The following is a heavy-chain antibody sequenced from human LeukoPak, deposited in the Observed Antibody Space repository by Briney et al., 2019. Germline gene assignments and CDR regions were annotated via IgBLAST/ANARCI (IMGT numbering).Heavy chain of an antibody. Sequence: GGSLRLSCAASGFPFTSYWMTWVRQAPGKGLEWVANIKQDGSKKSYVDSVKGRFTISRDNAKNSLYLQMNSLRAEDTAIYYCTRVGYIDEGIDYWGQGTLVTVSS. CDR3: TRVGYIDEGIDY. CDR2: IKQDGSKK. D-gene: IGHD5-24*01. CDR1: GFPFTSYW. J-gene: IGHJ4*02. V-gene: IGHV3-7*04.